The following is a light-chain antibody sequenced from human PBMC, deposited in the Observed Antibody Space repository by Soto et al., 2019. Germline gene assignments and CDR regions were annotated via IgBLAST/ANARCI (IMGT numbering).Light chain of an antibody. CDR2: GAS. V-gene: IGKV3-20*01. J-gene: IGKJ4*01. CDR1: QSVSNSY. CDR3: QQYDNSPLT. Sequence: EIVLTQSPGTLSLSPGERATLSCRASQSVSNSYLAWYQQKPGQAPRLLIYGASSRATGILDRFSGSGSGLDFTLTISRLEPEDFAVYYCQQYDNSPLTFGGGTKVEIK.